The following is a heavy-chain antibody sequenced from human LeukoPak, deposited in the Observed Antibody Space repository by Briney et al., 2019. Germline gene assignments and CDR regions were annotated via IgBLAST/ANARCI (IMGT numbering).Heavy chain of an antibody. J-gene: IGHJ5*02. CDR3: ARGLEWLTRRHTWFDP. D-gene: IGHD3-3*01. CDR2: ISAYNGNT. Sequence: ASVKVPCKASGYTFTSYGISWVRQAPGQGLEWMGWISAYNGNTNYAQKFQGRVTMTTDTSTRTAYMELRSLRSDDTAVYYCARGLEWLTRRHTWFDPWGQGTLVTVSS. V-gene: IGHV1-18*01. CDR1: GYTFTSYG.